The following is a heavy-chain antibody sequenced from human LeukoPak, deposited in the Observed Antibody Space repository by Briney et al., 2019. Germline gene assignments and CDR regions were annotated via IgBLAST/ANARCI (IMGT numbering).Heavy chain of an antibody. CDR1: GGSISSYY. J-gene: IGHJ3*02. D-gene: IGHD3-22*01. CDR2: IYYSGST. V-gene: IGHV4-59*01. Sequence: SETLSLTCTVFGGSISSYYWSWIRQPPGKGLEWIGYIYYSGSTNYNPSLKSRVTISVDTSKNQFSLKLTSVTAADTAVYYCTRGFTYYFDNSGYYVTDAFDIWGQGTMVTVSS. CDR3: TRGFTYYFDNSGYYVTDAFDI.